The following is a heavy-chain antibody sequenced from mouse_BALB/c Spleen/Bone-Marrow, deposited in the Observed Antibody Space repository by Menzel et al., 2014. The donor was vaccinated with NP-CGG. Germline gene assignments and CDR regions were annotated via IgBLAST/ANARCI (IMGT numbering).Heavy chain of an antibody. CDR1: GFSLTSYD. CDR2: MWTGGGT. D-gene: IGHD1-1*01. J-gene: IGHJ2*01. Sequence: QVQLQQSGPGLVTPSQNLSITCTVSGFSLTSYDINWIRQPPGKGLEWLGVMWTGGGTNYNSAFMSRLSISKDNSKSXVFLKMNSLQTDDTAIYYCVRESNYGLDYWGQGTTLTVSS. CDR3: VRESNYGLDY. V-gene: IGHV2-9-2*01.